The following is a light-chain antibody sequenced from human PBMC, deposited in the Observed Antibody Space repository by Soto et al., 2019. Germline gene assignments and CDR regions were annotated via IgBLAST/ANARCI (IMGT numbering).Light chain of an antibody. CDR3: HEYNTWPWT. CDR1: QSVNNN. V-gene: IGKV3-15*01. Sequence: EIVMTQSPVTLAVSPGERATLSCTASQSVNNNVAWYQQKLGQAPRVLIYGASTRAAGIPARFSGSGSGTEFILTISSLQSEDFAVYYCHEYNTWPWTFGQGTKVDIK. J-gene: IGKJ1*01. CDR2: GAS.